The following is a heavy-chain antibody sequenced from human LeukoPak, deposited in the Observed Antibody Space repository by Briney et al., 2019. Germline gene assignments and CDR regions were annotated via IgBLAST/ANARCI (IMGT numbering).Heavy chain of an antibody. J-gene: IGHJ4*02. Sequence: PGGSLRLSCAASGFTFSSYDMIWVRQAPGKRLEWVANIKEDGSEKYYVDSVKGRFTISRDNAKSSLFLQMNSLRAEETAVYYCARGEYYYDGGYWGQGTLVTVSS. D-gene: IGHD3-22*01. CDR2: IKEDGSEK. V-gene: IGHV3-7*04. CDR1: GFTFSSYD. CDR3: ARGEYYYDGGY.